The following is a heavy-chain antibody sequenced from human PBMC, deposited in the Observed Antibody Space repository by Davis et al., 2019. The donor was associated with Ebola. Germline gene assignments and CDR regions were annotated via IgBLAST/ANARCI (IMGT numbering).Heavy chain of an antibody. CDR1: GGSFSGYY. V-gene: IGHV4-34*01. D-gene: IGHD5-18*01. Sequence: PSETLSLTCAVYGGSFSGYYWSWIRQPPGKGLEWIGEINHSGSTNYNPSLKSRVTISVDTSKNQFSLKLSSVTAADTAVYYCAREWIQLFNWFDPWGQGTLVTVSS. CDR2: INHSGST. CDR3: AREWIQLFNWFDP. J-gene: IGHJ5*02.